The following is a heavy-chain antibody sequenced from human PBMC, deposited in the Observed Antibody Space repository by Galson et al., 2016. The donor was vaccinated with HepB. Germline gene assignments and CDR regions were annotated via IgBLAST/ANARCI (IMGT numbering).Heavy chain of an antibody. Sequence: SLRLSCATSGFGFSHAWMHWVRQAPGKGLEWVGRIKSKNDDESTPYAAPVQGRFAISRDDSKNTLYLKINSLKTEDTAVYYGTVGATYDFWSGYYMLDPWGQGTLVTVSS. CDR3: TVGATYDFWSGYYMLDP. V-gene: IGHV3-15*07. J-gene: IGHJ5*02. CDR1: GFGFSHAW. D-gene: IGHD3-3*01. CDR2: IKSKNDDEST.